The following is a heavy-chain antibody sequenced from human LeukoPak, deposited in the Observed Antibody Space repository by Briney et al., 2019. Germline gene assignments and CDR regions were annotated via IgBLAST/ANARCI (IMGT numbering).Heavy chain of an antibody. CDR1: GFAFSSYA. Sequence: GGSLRLSCAASGFAFSSYAIHWVRQAPGKGLEWVALISYDGSDKYYADSVKGRFTISRDNPKNLLFLQINSLRVEDTAVYYCARETPRRGETRDGYRWGQGTVVTVSS. D-gene: IGHD5-24*01. J-gene: IGHJ4*02. CDR2: ISYDGSDK. CDR3: ARETPRRGETRDGYR. V-gene: IGHV3-30*03.